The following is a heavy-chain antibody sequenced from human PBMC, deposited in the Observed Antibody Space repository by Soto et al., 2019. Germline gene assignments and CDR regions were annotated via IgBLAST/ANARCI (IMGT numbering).Heavy chain of an antibody. CDR2: IFSNDEK. V-gene: IGHV2-26*01. CDR1: GFSLSNARMG. J-gene: IGHJ6*03. D-gene: IGHD2-2*01. CDR3: ARNRAYQLPDRFYMDV. Sequence: SGPTLVNPTETLTLTCTVSGFSLSNARMGVSWIRQPPGKALEWLAHIFSNDEKSYSTSLKSRLTISKDTSKSQVVLTMTNMDPVDTATYYCARNRAYQLPDRFYMDVWGKGTTVTVSS.